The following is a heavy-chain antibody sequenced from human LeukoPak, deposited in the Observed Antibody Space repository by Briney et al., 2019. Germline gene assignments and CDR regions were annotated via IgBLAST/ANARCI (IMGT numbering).Heavy chain of an antibody. CDR2: ISGSGRSV. J-gene: IGHJ4*02. CDR3: AKAPEWNFDY. CDR1: GFTFSTYP. V-gene: IGHV3-23*01. Sequence: GGSLRLSCAASGFTFSTYPMTWVRQAPGKGLEWVSTISGSGRSVYYADSVKGRFTISRDNSNNTLYLQMISLTVDDTAVYYCAKAPEWNFDYWGQGTLVTVSS. D-gene: IGHD2-8*01.